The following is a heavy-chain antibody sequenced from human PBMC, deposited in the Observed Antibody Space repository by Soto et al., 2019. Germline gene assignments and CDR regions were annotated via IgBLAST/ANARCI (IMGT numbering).Heavy chain of an antibody. J-gene: IGHJ3*02. D-gene: IGHD6-19*01. CDR1: GYTFTGYY. CDR2: INPNSGGT. CDR3: ARKAVAGPTMTFDI. Sequence: GASVKVSCKASGYTFTGYYMHWVRQAPGQGLEWMGWINPNSGGTNYAQKFQGWVTMTRDTSISTAYMELSRLRSDDTAVYYCARKAVAGPTMTFDIWGQGTMVTVSS. V-gene: IGHV1-2*04.